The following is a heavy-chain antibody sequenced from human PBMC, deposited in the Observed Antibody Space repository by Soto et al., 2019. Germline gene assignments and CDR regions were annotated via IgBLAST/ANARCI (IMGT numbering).Heavy chain of an antibody. CDR2: IIPILGIA. J-gene: IGHJ6*02. V-gene: IGHV1-69*02. CDR3: ARFRGSYGMDV. CDR1: GGTFSSYT. Sequence: QVQLVQSGAEVKKPGSSVKVSCKASGGTFSSYTISWVRQAPGQGLEWMGRIIPILGIANYAQKFQGLVTITADKSTSTAYMELSSLRSEDTAVYYCARFRGSYGMDVWGQGTTVTVSS. D-gene: IGHD3-10*01.